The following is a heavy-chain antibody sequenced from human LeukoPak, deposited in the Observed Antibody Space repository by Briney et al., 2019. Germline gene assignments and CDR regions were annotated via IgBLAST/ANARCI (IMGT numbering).Heavy chain of an antibody. V-gene: IGHV1-18*01. CDR2: ISAYNGNT. J-gene: IGHJ4*02. D-gene: IGHD3-22*01. CDR1: GYTFTSYG. Sequence: GASVNVSCKASGYTFTSYGISWVRQAPGQGLEWMGWISAYNGNTNYAQKLQGRVTMTTDTSTSTAYMELRSLRSDDTAVYYCARGPTYYYDSSGYYLPSYWGQGTLVTVSS. CDR3: ARGPTYYYDSSGYYLPSY.